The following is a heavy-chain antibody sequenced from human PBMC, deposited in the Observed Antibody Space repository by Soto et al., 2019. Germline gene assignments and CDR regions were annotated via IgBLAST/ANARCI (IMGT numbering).Heavy chain of an antibody. CDR1: GFTFSSYS. D-gene: IGHD2-15*01. J-gene: IGHJ4*02. CDR2: ISSSSSYI. CDR3: ARFCSGGSCYSIGSFDY. Sequence: GGSLRLSCAASGFTFSSYSMNWVRQAPGKGLEWVSSISSSSSYIYYADSVKGRFTISRDNAKNSLYLQMNSLRAEDTAVYYCARFCSGGSCYSIGSFDYWGQGTLVTVSS. V-gene: IGHV3-21*01.